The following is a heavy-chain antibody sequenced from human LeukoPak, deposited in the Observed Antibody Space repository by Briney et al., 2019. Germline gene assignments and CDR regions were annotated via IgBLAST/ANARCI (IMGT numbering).Heavy chain of an antibody. CDR2: IYYSGTT. J-gene: IGHJ4*02. V-gene: IGHV4-59*12. CDR3: ARRIALAGTVFDY. D-gene: IGHD6-19*01. CDR1: GGSITSYY. Sequence: SETLSLTCTVSGGSITSYYWSWIRQPPGKGLEWIGYIYYSGTTNYNPSPKSRVTISVDTSKTHFSLKLSSVTAADTAVYYCARRIALAGTVFDYWGQGTLVTVSS.